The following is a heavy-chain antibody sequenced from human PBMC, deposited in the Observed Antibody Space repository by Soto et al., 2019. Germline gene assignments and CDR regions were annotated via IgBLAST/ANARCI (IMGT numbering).Heavy chain of an antibody. V-gene: IGHV1-69*13. CDR2: IIPIFGTA. CDR1: GGTFSSYA. D-gene: IGHD2-2*01. CDR3: ARVRCSSTSCHPSSPDV. J-gene: IGHJ6*04. Sequence: SVKVSCKASGGTFSSYAISWVRQAPGQGLEWMGGIIPIFGTANYAQKFQGRVTITADESTSTAYMELSSLRSEDTAVYYCARVRCSSTSCHPSSPDVWGKGTTVTVSS.